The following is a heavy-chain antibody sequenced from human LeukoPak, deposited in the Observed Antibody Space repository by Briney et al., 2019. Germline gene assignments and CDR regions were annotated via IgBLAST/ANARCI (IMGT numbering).Heavy chain of an antibody. CDR3: AKDRLGAMMYFDF. CDR1: GFTFSPYG. V-gene: IGHV3-23*01. CDR2: ISGSGGST. J-gene: IGHJ4*02. D-gene: IGHD1-26*01. Sequence: GGSLRLSCEASGFTFSPYGMSWVRQAPGKGLEWVSAISGSGGSTYYADSVKGRVTISRDNSKNTLYLQVNSLRVEDTAVYYCAKDRLGAMMYFDFWGQGTLVTVSS.